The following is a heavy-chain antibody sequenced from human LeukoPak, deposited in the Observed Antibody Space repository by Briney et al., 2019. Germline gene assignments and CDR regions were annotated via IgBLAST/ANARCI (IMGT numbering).Heavy chain of an antibody. J-gene: IGHJ6*03. CDR2: IRYDGNNK. D-gene: IGHD2/OR15-2a*01. CDR1: GFTFISYG. V-gene: IGHV3-30*02. Sequence: PGGSLRLSCAASGFTFISYGMHWVRQAPGKGLEWVAFIRYDGNNKYYADSVKGRFTISRDNSKNTLYLQMNSLRVEDTAVYYCAQTKWKAGTVTTGYYYMDVWGTGTTVTVSS. CDR3: AQTKWKAGTVTTGYYYMDV.